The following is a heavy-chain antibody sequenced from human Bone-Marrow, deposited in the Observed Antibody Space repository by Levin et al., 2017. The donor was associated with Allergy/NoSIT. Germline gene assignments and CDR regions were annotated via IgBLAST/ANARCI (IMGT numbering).Heavy chain of an antibody. CDR1: GFTFSSYW. Sequence: GGSLRLSCAASGFTFSSYWMSWVRQPPGKGLEWVANIKEDGNEKYYVGSVKGRFIISRDNAKNSLFLQMDSVRVEDTAVYYCVRGGSSWYIDQWGQGTLVTVSS. CDR3: VRGGSSWYIDQ. V-gene: IGHV3-7*01. J-gene: IGHJ4*02. CDR2: IKEDGNEK. D-gene: IGHD6-13*01.